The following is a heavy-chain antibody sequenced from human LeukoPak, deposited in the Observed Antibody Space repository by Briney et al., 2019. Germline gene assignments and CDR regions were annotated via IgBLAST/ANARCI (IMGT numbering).Heavy chain of an antibody. D-gene: IGHD1-26*01. CDR2: ISSSSSTI. CDR3: ATSGSYFRYYFDH. V-gene: IGHV3-48*04. CDR1: GFTVSSNY. J-gene: IGHJ4*02. Sequence: PGGSLRLSCAASGFTVSSNYMSWVRQAPGKGLEWISYISSSSSTIYYADSVKGRFTISRDNAKNSLYLQMNSLRAEDTAVYYCATSGSYFRYYFDHWGQGTLVTVSS.